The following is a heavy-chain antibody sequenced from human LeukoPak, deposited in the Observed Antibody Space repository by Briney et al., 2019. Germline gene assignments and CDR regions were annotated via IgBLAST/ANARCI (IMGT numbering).Heavy chain of an antibody. Sequence: GGSLRLSCAASGFTFSSYGMHWVRQAPGKGLEWVAVIWYDGSNKYYADSVKGRFTISRDNSKNTLYLQMNSLRAEDTAVYYRARDGNYYDSSGYPNWFDPWGQGTLVTVSS. V-gene: IGHV3-33*01. CDR1: GFTFSSYG. J-gene: IGHJ5*02. CDR2: IWYDGSNK. CDR3: ARDGNYYDSSGYPNWFDP. D-gene: IGHD3-22*01.